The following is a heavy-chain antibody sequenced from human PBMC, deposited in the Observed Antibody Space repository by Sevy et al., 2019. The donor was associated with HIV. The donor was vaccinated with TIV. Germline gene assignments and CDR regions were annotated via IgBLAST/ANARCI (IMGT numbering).Heavy chain of an antibody. CDR2: ISSSGSTI. J-gene: IGHJ6*02. D-gene: IGHD3-3*01. V-gene: IGHV3-11*01. CDR3: ARDTPSGITIFGVVPGMDV. CDR1: GFTFSDYY. Sequence: GGSLRLSCAASGFTFSDYYMSWIRQAPGKGLEWVSYISSSGSTIYYADSVKGRFTISMDNAKNSLYLQLNSLRAEDTAVYYCARDTPSGITIFGVVPGMDVWGQGTTVTVSS.